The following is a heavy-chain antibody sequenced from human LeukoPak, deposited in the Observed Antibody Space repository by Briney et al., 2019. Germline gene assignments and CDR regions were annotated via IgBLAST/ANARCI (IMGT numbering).Heavy chain of an antibody. V-gene: IGHV3-9*01. CDR1: GFTFDDYA. CDR3: AKAPGYSYGYPFDY. Sequence: PGGSLRLSCAASGFTFDDYAMHWVRQAPGKGLEWVSGISWNSGSIGYADSVKGRFTISRDNAKNSLYLQMNSLRAEDTALYYCAKAPGYSYGYPFDYWGQGTLVTVPS. J-gene: IGHJ4*02. CDR2: ISWNSGSI. D-gene: IGHD5-18*01.